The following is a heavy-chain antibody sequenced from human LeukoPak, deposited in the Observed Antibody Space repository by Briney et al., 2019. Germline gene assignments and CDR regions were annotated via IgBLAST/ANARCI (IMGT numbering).Heavy chain of an antibody. CDR2: SRNKAKSYST. CDR3: ARGARGVVVRGPNYYGMDV. V-gene: IGHV3-72*01. CDR1: GFTFNTYA. J-gene: IGHJ6*02. D-gene: IGHD2-15*01. Sequence: PGGSLRLSCATSGFTFNTYAMTWVRQAPGKGLEWVGRSRNKAKSYSTEYAASVKGRFTLSRDESKNSLFLQMNSLKTEDTAVYYCARGARGVVVRGPNYYGMDVWGQGTTVTVSS.